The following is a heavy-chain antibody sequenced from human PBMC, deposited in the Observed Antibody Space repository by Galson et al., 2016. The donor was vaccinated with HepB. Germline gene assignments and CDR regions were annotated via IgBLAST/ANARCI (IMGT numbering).Heavy chain of an antibody. J-gene: IGHJ1*01. CDR2: MNPNSGNT. Sequence: SVKVSCKASGYSFTTYDINWVRQAPGQGLEWLGWMNPNSGNTGYAQKFRGRVTMTRNISISTAYMEVISLRSEDTAVYYCATGGQRYFEHWGQGTLVSVSS. CDR3: ATGGQRYFEH. CDR1: GYSFTTYD. V-gene: IGHV1-8*01. D-gene: IGHD6-25*01.